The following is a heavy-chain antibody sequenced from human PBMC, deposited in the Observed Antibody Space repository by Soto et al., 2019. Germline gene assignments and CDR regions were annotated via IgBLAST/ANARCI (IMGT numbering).Heavy chain of an antibody. CDR3: ARLIGNSWLDS. CDR2: TYYRSKWYN. D-gene: IGHD2-8*01. V-gene: IGHV6-1*01. J-gene: IGHJ5*01. Sequence: SQPVSSTYASCVDSVSTNSATWDCIRQSPSRGLEWLGRTYYRSKWYNDYAVSVKGRITINPDTSNNQLSLQLNSVTPDDTAVYYCARLIGNSWLDSWGQRILVTVSS. CDR1: VDSVSTNSAT.